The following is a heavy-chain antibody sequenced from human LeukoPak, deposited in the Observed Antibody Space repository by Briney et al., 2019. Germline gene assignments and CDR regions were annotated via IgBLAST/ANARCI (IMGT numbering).Heavy chain of an antibody. CDR3: AREHSYIYGSQYFDL. D-gene: IGHD5-18*01. CDR1: GFTFRAYS. CDR2: IGRGTSGT. Sequence: TGGSLRLSCAASGFTFRAYSMNWVCQAPGKGPECLSYIGRGTSGTHYADSVQGRFTISRDDDKNSLYLQMYSLRVEDTAIYYCAREHSYIYGSQYFDLWGRGALVTVSS. V-gene: IGHV3-48*01. J-gene: IGHJ2*01.